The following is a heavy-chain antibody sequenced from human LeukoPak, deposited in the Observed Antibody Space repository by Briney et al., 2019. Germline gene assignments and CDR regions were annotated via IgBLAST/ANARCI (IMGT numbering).Heavy chain of an antibody. CDR2: INHSGST. D-gene: IGHD3-10*01. CDR3: ARLRMIVWFGNPSGYFDY. J-gene: IGHJ4*02. Sequence: SEPLSLTCAVYGGSFSGYYWSWIRQPPGKGLEWIGGINHSGSTNYNPSLKSRVNISVDTSKNQFYLKLRTVAAADASEYYCARLRMIVWFGNPSGYFDYWGQGTLVTVSS. CDR1: GGSFSGYY. V-gene: IGHV4-34*01.